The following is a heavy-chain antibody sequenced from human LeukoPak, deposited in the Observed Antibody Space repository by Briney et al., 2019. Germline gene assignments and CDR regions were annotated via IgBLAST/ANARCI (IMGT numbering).Heavy chain of an antibody. CDR2: ITATGGST. J-gene: IGHJ4*02. D-gene: IGHD1-1*01. V-gene: IGHV3-23*01. CDR3: ATRGTTATNYLDY. Sequence: GGSLRLSCAASAFTFSSYVMSWVRQAPGTGLEWVSTITATGGSTYYADSVKGRFTISRDNSKSTLHLQMHSLRVEDTAVYYCATRGTTATNYLDYWGQGTLVTVSS. CDR1: AFTFSSYV.